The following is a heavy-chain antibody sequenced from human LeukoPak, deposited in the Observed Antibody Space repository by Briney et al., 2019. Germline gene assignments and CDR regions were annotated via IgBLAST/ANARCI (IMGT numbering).Heavy chain of an antibody. CDR2: INPNSGGT. D-gene: IGHD3-16*01. J-gene: IGHJ5*02. V-gene: IGHV1-2*02. CDR3: ARFGSRSSPTSYNWFDP. Sequence: ASVKVSCKASGYTFTGYYMHWVRQAPGQGLEWMGWINPNSGGTNYAQKFQGRVTMTRDTSISTAYMELSRLRSDDTAVYYCARFGSRSSPTSYNWFDPWGQGTLVTVSS. CDR1: GYTFTGYY.